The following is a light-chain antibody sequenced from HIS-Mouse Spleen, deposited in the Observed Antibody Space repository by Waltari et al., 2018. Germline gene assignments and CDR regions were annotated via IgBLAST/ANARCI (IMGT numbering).Light chain of an antibody. CDR2: DAS. J-gene: IGKJ5*01. CDR3: QQFNSFLIT. CDR1: QGISSA. Sequence: AIQLTQSPSSLSASVGDRVTITSRASQGISSALAWYQQKPGKAPKLLIYDASSLESGVASRFSGSGAGTDFTLTISSLQPEDFATYYCQQFNSFLITFGQGTRLEIK. V-gene: IGKV1-13*02.